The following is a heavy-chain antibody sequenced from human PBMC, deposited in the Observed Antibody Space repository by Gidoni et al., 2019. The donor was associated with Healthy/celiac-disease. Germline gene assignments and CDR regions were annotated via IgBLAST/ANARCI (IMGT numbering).Heavy chain of an antibody. CDR2: IIPILGIA. J-gene: IGHJ5*02. CDR3: ASGGPGPNWFDP. D-gene: IGHD3-16*01. Sequence: QVQLVQSGAEVKKPGSSVKLSCKSSGGTFSSYAISWVRQAPGQGLEWMGRIIPILGIANYAQKFQGRVTITADKSTSTAYMELSSLRSEDTAVYYCASGGPGPNWFDPWGQGTLVTVSS. V-gene: IGHV1-69*04. CDR1: GGTFSSYA.